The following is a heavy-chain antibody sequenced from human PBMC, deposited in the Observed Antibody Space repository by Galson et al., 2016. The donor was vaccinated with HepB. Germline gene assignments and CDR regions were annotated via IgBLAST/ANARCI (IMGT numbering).Heavy chain of an antibody. CDR1: GYGFSGYY. CDR3: AGDGATVGTSPDY. V-gene: IGHV1-2*04. D-gene: IGHD4-23*01. CDR2: IFPRSGAT. J-gene: IGHJ4*02. Sequence: SVKVSCKASGYGFSGYYMNWVRQAPGQGLEWMGCIFPRSGATNYAQKFQGWVTMTADTSVSTVYMELSSLRSDDTAVYYCAGDGATVGTSPDYWGQGTLVTVSS.